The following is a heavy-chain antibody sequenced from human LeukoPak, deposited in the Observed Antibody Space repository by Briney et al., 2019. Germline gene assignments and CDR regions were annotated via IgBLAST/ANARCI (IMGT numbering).Heavy chain of an antibody. J-gene: IGHJ4*02. CDR1: GFTFSSYA. CDR3: AKASSTSCYASLDY. D-gene: IGHD2-2*01. CDR2: ITGTGGSA. Sequence: GGSLRLSCAASGFTFSSYAMSWVRQAPGKGLEWVSAITGTGGSAYYADSVKGRFTISRDNSKNTLFLQMNSLRAEDTAVYYCAKASSTSCYASLDYWGQGTLVTVSS. V-gene: IGHV3-23*01.